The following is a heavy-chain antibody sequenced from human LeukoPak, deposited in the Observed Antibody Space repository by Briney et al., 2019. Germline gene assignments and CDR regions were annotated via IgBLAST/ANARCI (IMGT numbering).Heavy chain of an antibody. CDR1: GFTFSSYD. V-gene: IGHV3-13*05. J-gene: IGHJ4*02. CDR2: IGTAGDP. CDR3: TRSRYSSGWDYYFDY. D-gene: IGHD6-19*01. Sequence: GGSLRLSCAASGFTFSSYDMHWVRQAAGKRLDWVSGIGTAGDPYSPISVKGRFTISRENAKNSLYLQMNNLRAGDTAVYYCTRSRYSSGWDYYFDYWGQGTLVTVSS.